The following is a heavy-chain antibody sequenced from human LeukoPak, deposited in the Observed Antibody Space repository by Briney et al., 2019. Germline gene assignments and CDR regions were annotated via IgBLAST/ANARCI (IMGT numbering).Heavy chain of an antibody. V-gene: IGHV4-39*07. CDR1: GGSISSSSYY. Sequence: PSETLSLTCTVSGGSISSSSYYWGWIRQPPGKGLEWIGSIYYSGSTYYNPSLKSRVTISVDTSKNQFSLKLSSVTAADKAVYYCCGDLSGTYNFDYWGQGTLVTVSS. J-gene: IGHJ4*02. CDR3: CGDLSGTYNFDY. CDR2: IYYSGST. D-gene: IGHD1-26*01.